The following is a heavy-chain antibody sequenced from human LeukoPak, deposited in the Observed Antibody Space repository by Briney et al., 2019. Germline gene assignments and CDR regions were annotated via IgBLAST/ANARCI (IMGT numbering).Heavy chain of an antibody. CDR1: GGSVSSGSYY. J-gene: IGHJ4*02. Sequence: SETLSLTCTVSGGSVSSGSYYWSWIRQPPGKGLEWNGHIHYSGSTNYNPSLKSRVTISVDTSKNQFSLKLSSVTAADTAVYYCARVRAGAGKGGFDYWGQGTLGTVSS. D-gene: IGHD6-13*01. CDR3: ARVRAGAGKGGFDY. CDR2: IHYSGST. V-gene: IGHV4-61*01.